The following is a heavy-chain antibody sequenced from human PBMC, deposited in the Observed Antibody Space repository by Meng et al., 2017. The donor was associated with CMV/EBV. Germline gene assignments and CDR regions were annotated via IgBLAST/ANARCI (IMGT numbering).Heavy chain of an antibody. J-gene: IGHJ6*02. V-gene: IGHV3-48*03. CDR3: ARDRMVAAHPRYYYYGMDV. CDR2: ISSSGSTI. CDR1: GFTFSSYE. D-gene: IGHD6-6*01. Sequence: GGSLRLSCAASGFTFSSYEMNWVRQAPGKGLEWVSYISSSGSTIHYADSVKGRFTISRDNAKNSLYLQMNSLRAEDTAVYYCARDRMVAAHPRYYYYGMDVWGQGTTVTVSS.